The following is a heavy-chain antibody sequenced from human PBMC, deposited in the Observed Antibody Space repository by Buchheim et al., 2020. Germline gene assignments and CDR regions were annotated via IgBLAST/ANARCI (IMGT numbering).Heavy chain of an antibody. Sequence: QVQLQQWGAGLLKPSETLSLTCAVYGGSFSGYYWSWIRQPPGKGLEWIGEINHSGSTNYNPSLKSRVTISVDTSKNQFSLKLSSVTAADTAVYYCARHPGYSSSWYVIDYYYMDVWGKGTT. CDR1: GGSFSGYY. J-gene: IGHJ6*03. V-gene: IGHV4-34*01. D-gene: IGHD6-13*01. CDR3: ARHPGYSSSWYVIDYYYMDV. CDR2: INHSGST.